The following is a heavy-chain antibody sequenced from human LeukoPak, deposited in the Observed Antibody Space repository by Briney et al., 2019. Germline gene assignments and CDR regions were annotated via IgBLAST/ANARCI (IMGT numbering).Heavy chain of an antibody. Sequence: SETLSLTCSVSGGSFSGYYWSWVRQPPGKGLEWIGYIYTSGSSIYNPSLKSRVPILVDTSKNQFSLKLRYVTTADTAVYYFGTTTTIASWFDPWGQGTLVTVSS. J-gene: IGHJ5*02. CDR1: GGSFSGYY. CDR2: IYTSGSS. CDR3: GTTTTIASWFDP. D-gene: IGHD2-21*01. V-gene: IGHV4-4*09.